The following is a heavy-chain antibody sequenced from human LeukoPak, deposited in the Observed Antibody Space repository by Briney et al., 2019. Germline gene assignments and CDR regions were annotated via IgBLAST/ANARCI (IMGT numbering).Heavy chain of an antibody. CDR2: IIPILGIA. CDR1: GGTFSSYT. J-gene: IGHJ6*03. V-gene: IGHV1-69*10. CDR3: ARDYNDFWSQFRYYMDV. D-gene: IGHD3-3*01. Sequence: GASVKVSCKASGGTFSSYTISWVRQAPGQGLEWMGGIIPILGIANYAQKFQGRVTITADKSTSTAYMEVSSLISEDTTAYYCARDYNDFWSQFRYYMDVWGQGTTVTVSS.